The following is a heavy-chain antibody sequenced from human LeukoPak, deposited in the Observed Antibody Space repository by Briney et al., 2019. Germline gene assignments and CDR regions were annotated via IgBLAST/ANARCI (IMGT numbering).Heavy chain of an antibody. V-gene: IGHV4-4*07. J-gene: IGHJ1*01. CDR1: GGSISSYY. CDR3: ASSLLGGEYFQH. D-gene: IGHD2/OR15-2a*01. CDR2: IYTSGST. Sequence: SETLSLTCTVSGGSISSYYWSWIRQPAGKGLEWIGRIYTSGSTNYNPSLKSRVTISVDTSKNQFSLKLSSVTAADTAVYYCASSLLGGEYFQHWGQGTLVTVSS.